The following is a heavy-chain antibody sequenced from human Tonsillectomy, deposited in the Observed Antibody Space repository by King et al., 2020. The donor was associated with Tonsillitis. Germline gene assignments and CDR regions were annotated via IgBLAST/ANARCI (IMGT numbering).Heavy chain of an antibody. J-gene: IGHJ4*02. CDR2: INSDGSST. D-gene: IGHD3-10*01. CDR1: GFTFSSYW. V-gene: IGHV3-74*01. CDR3: ARGDYSLFDY. Sequence: VQLVESGGGLVQPGGSLRLSCAASGFTFSSYWMHWVRQAPRKGLVWVSRINSDGSSTSYADSVKGRFTISRENAKNTLYLQMNSLRAEDTAVYYCARGDYSLFDYWGQGTLVTVSS.